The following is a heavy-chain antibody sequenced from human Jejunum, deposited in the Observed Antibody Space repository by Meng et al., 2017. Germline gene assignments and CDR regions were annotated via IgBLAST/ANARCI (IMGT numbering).Heavy chain of an antibody. CDR3: TTRYGEY. V-gene: IGHV6-1*01. CDR1: GDSVSSNRAL. J-gene: IGHJ4*02. D-gene: IGHD3-10*01. CDR2: TYYRSEWQN. Sequence: QVQLQQSGPGLVKPSQTLSLTCAISGDSVSSNRALWHWVRQSPSRGLEWLGQTYYRSEWQNHYGVSVKSRITINADTSRNQFSLNLNSVTPEDTAVYYCTTRYGEYWGQGTLVTVSS.